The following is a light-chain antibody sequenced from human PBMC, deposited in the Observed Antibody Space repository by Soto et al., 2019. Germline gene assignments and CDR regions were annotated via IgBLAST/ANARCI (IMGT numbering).Light chain of an antibody. CDR1: SGDVGSYDL. CDR2: EVS. V-gene: IGLV2-23*02. CDR3: CSYAGSRAYV. Sequence: QSALTQPPSASGSPGQSVTISCTGTSGDVGSYDLVSWYQQHPGKAPKLMIYEVSKRPSGVSNRFSGSKSGNTASLTIAGLQAEDEADYYCCSYAGSRAYVFGTGTKVTVL. J-gene: IGLJ1*01.